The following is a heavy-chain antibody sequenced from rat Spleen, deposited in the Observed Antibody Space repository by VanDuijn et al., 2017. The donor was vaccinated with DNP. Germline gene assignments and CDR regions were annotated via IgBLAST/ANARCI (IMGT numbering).Heavy chain of an antibody. CDR2: ISYDGGDT. J-gene: IGHJ2*01. Sequence: EVQLVESGGGLVQPGRSLKLSCAASGFTFSHYYMAWVRQAPTKGLEWVAYISYDGGDTYYGDSVKGRLTISRDNAKSTLYLQMNSLKSEDTATYYCAKNSGYYFDYWGQGVMVTVSS. V-gene: IGHV5-22*01. D-gene: IGHD4-3*01. CDR3: AKNSGYYFDY. CDR1: GFTFSHYY.